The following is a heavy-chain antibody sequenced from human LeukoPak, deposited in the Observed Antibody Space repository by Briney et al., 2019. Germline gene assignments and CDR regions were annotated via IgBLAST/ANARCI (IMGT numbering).Heavy chain of an antibody. CDR1: GGPISSYY. CDR2: IYYSGST. Sequence: SETLSLTCTVSGGPISSYYWSWIRRPPGKGLEWIGYIYYSGSTNYKPSLKSRVTMSLNTSKNQFSLKLSSVTAADTAIYYCASHSATWYFQHWGQGTPVTVSS. V-gene: IGHV4-59*01. CDR3: ASHSATWYFQH. J-gene: IGHJ1*01. D-gene: IGHD6-13*01.